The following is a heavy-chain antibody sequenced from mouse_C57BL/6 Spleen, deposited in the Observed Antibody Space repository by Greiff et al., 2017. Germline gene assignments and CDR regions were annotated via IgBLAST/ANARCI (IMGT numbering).Heavy chain of an antibody. CDR2: ISSGSSTI. V-gene: IGHV5-17*01. D-gene: IGHD1-1*01. J-gene: IGHJ3*01. CDR3: AREYYYGSSWFAY. CDR1: GFTFSDYG. Sequence: EVMLVESGGGLVKPGGSLKLSCAASGFTFSDYGTHWVRQASEKGLEWVAYISSGSSTIYYADTVKGRFTISRDNAKNTLFLQMTSLRSEDTAMYYCAREYYYGSSWFAYWGQGTLVTVSA.